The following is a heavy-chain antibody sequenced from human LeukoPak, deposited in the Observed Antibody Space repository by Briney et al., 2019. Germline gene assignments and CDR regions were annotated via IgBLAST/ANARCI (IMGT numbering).Heavy chain of an antibody. V-gene: IGHV4-59*01. Sequence: SETLSLTCTVSSGSINNYYWSWIRQTPGKGLEWIGYILSSGSTNYNPSVKSRVTISVDTSKNQFSLKLRSVTAADTAVYYCARTTPGSYSGSWYDYYYYYGMDVWGQGTTVTVSS. CDR1: SGSINNYY. CDR3: ARTTPGSYSGSWYDYYYYYGMDV. J-gene: IGHJ6*02. D-gene: IGHD6-13*01. CDR2: ILSSGST.